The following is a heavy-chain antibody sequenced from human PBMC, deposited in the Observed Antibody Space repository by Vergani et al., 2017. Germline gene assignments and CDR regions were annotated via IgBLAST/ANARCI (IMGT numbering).Heavy chain of an antibody. Sequence: QVQLQESGPGLVKPSQTLSLTCTVSGGSISSGDYYWSWIRQPPGKGLEWIGYIYYSGSTYYNPSLKSRVTLSVDTPKNQFSLKLSSVTAADTAVYYCARGFPGIAAAGTFRWGQGTLVTVSS. J-gene: IGHJ4*02. CDR2: IYYSGST. CDR1: GGSISSGDYY. V-gene: IGHV4-30-4*08. CDR3: ARGFPGIAAAGTFR. D-gene: IGHD6-13*01.